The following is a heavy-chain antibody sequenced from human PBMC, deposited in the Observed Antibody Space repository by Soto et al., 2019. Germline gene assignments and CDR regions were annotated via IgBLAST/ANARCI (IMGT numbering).Heavy chain of an antibody. CDR1: GFTFSSYA. D-gene: IGHD3-9*01. CDR2: ISSNGGST. J-gene: IGHJ4*02. CDR3: VKEGSYYDILTGYYGIY. Sequence: PGGSLRLSCSASGFTFSSYAMHWVRQAPGKGLEYVSAISSNGGSTYYADSVKGRFTISRDNSKNTLYLQMSSLRAEDTAVYYCVKEGSYYDILTGYYGIYWGQGTLVTVSS. V-gene: IGHV3-64D*08.